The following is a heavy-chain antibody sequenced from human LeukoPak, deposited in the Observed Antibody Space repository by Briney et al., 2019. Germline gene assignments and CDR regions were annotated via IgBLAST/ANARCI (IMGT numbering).Heavy chain of an antibody. J-gene: IGHJ6*02. CDR3: ARRHYGMDV. CDR1: EFILSNWW. CDR2: IKPDGSEN. V-gene: IGHV3-7*01. Sequence: GGSLRLSCAASEFILSNWWMTWVRQAPGKGLEWVASIKPDGSENYYVDSVKGRFTVSRDNARSSLYLQMNSLRAEDTAVYYCARRHYGMDVWGQGTTVTVSS.